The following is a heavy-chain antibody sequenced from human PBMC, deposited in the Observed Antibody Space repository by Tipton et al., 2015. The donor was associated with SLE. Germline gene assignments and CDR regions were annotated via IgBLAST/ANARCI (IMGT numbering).Heavy chain of an antibody. CDR1: GDSISSAGYY. J-gene: IGHJ6*02. CDR2: IYHSGST. CDR3: ARLFPSVTHYDFWSGPSRDYYGMDV. V-gene: IGHV4-31*03. D-gene: IGHD3-3*01. Sequence: TLSLTCTVSGDSISSAGYYWSWIRQHPGKGLEWIGHIYHSGSTYYNPSLKSRLTISVDSSTNQFSLRLTSVTAADTAVYYCARLFPSVTHYDFWSGPSRDYYGMDVWGQGTTVTVSS.